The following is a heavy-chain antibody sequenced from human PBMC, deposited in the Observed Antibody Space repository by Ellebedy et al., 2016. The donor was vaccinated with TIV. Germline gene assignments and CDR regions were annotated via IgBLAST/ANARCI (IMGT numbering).Heavy chain of an antibody. J-gene: IGHJ4*02. D-gene: IGHD1-20*01. Sequence: PGGSLRLSCAVSGFTFSSYWMHWVRRAPGKGLVWVSRITPDGSFTSYADSVKGRFTISSDDSNNTVFLQMNSLRAEDTAVYFCARGEEYNWNYCASWGQGILVTVSS. CDR1: GFTFSSYW. CDR2: ITPDGSFT. CDR3: ARGEEYNWNYCAS. V-gene: IGHV3-74*01.